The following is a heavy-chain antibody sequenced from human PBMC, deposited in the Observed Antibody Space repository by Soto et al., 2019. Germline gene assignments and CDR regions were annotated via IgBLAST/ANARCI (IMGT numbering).Heavy chain of an antibody. V-gene: IGHV4-39*01. CDR3: ARHNRGTHYYYYGTDV. Sequence: SETLSLTCTVSGGSISGSTYYWGWIRQPPGKGLEWIGSIYYSGSTYYNPSLKSRVTISVDTSKNQFSLKLSSVTAADTAVYYCARHNRGTHYYYYGTDVWGQGTTVTVSS. CDR1: GGSISGSTYY. CDR2: IYYSGST. J-gene: IGHJ6*02. D-gene: IGHD3-16*01.